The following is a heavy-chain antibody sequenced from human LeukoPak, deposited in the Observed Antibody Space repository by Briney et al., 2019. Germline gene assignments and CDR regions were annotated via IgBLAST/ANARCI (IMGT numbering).Heavy chain of an antibody. D-gene: IGHD3-10*01. CDR1: GFSFSSYG. Sequence: GGSLRLSCAASGFSFSSYGMHWVRQAPGKGVEWVAYIQYDGSNEQYADSVKGRFSISRDSSKNILNLQMNSLRAEDTAVYYCAKSFWWFGEFSPFDYWGQGTLVTVSS. CDR3: AKSFWWFGEFSPFDY. J-gene: IGHJ4*02. CDR2: IQYDGSNE. V-gene: IGHV3-30*02.